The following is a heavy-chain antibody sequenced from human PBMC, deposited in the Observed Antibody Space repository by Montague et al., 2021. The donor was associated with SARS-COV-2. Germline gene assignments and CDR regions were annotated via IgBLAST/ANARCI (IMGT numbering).Heavy chain of an antibody. CDR2: IFHTGTP. CDR3: ARLKVAPNGGWNWFDP. J-gene: IGHJ5*02. V-gene: IGHV4-30-2*01. Sequence: TLSLTCSFSGGSISSGGFSWSWIRQPPGKGLEWIGHIFHTGTPHYSPSLKSRVTISIDRSKNQFSLNLDSVTAADTAVYYCARLKVAPNGGWNWFDPWGQGILVTVSS. D-gene: IGHD6-19*01. CDR1: GGSISSGGFS.